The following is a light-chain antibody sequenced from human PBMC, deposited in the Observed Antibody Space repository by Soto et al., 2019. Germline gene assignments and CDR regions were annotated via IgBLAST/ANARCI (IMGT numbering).Light chain of an antibody. CDR3: SSYTNKDTLV. CDR1: SSDVGGYDH. V-gene: IGLV2-14*03. Sequence: QSVLTQPASVSGSPGQSITISCTGTSSDVGGYDHVSWYLQHPGKAPKLIIYDVTVRPSGISPRFSGSKSDNTASLAVSGLQPEDEADYYCSSYTNKDTLVFGGGTKLTVL. J-gene: IGLJ3*02. CDR2: DVT.